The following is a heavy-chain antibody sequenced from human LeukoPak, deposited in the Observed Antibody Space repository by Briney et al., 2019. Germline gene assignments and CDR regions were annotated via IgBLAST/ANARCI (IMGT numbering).Heavy chain of an antibody. Sequence: GGSLRPSCAASGFTFSSYSMNWVRQAPGKGLEWVSYISSSSSTIYYADSVKGRFTISRDNAKNSLYLQMNSLRAEDTAVYYCARDSRGKGYYYYYMDVWGKGTTVTVSS. CDR3: ARDSRGKGYYYYYMDV. CDR1: GFTFSSYS. D-gene: IGHD2-15*01. CDR2: ISSSSSTI. V-gene: IGHV3-48*04. J-gene: IGHJ6*03.